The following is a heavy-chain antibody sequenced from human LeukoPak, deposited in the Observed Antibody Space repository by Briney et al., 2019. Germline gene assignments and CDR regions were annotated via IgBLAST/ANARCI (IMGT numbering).Heavy chain of an antibody. CDR3: AREDRFGEPPHYYMDV. V-gene: IGHV4-34*01. J-gene: IGHJ6*03. CDR2: INHSGST. Sequence: SETLSLTCAVYGGSFSGYYWSWIRQPPGKGLEWIGEINHSGSTNYNPSLKSRVTISVDTSKNQFSLKLSSVTAEDTAVYYCAREDRFGEPPHYYMDVWGKGTTVTVSS. D-gene: IGHD3-10*01. CDR1: GGSFSGYY.